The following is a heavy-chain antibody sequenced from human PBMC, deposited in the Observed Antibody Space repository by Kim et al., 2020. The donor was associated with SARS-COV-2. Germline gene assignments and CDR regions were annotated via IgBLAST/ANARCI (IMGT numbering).Heavy chain of an antibody. CDR3: AISSGWPSYFDY. J-gene: IGHJ4*02. V-gene: IGHV5-51*01. Sequence: RYGPSFQGQVTISADKSISTAYLQWSSLKASDTAMYYCAISSGWPSYFDYWGQGTLVTVSS. D-gene: IGHD6-19*01.